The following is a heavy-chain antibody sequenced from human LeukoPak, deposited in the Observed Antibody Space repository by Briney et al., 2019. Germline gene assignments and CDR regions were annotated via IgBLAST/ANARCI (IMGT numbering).Heavy chain of an antibody. Sequence: GGTLRLSCAASGFTFRSYGMSWVRQAPGKGLEWVSTISGTGDNTYYADSVEGRFTISRDNSKNTLYLQMNSLRVEDTAVYYCAKKGVRGVIIAFFDFWGQGTLVTVSS. CDR2: ISGTGDNT. J-gene: IGHJ4*02. D-gene: IGHD3-10*01. V-gene: IGHV3-23*01. CDR1: GFTFRSYG. CDR3: AKKGVRGVIIAFFDF.